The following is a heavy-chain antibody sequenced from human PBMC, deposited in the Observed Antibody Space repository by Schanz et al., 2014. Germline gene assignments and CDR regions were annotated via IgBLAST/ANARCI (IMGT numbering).Heavy chain of an antibody. CDR2: IIRDGTTS. CDR1: GFIFNDYY. CDR3: ARENLNWEAFDI. Sequence: QVQLVESGGGLVKPGGSLRLSCAASGFIFNDYYMNWIRQAPGKGLEWFSFIIRDGTTSYYADSVKVRFTISRDNAKNSLYLEMTSLRGEDTAVYYCARENLNWEAFDIWGQGTVVTVSS. D-gene: IGHD7-27*01. J-gene: IGHJ3*02. V-gene: IGHV3-11*01.